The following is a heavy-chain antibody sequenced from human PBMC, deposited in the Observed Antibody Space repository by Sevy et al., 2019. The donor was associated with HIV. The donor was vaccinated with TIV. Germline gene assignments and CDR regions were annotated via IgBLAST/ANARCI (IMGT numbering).Heavy chain of an antibody. Sequence: GESLKISCKGSGYSFTRYWIGWVRQMPGKGLEWMGIIYPGDSDTRYSPSFQGQVTISADKSISTAYLQWSSLKASDTAMYYCARHAPPGIVVVPAAPYYYYGMDVWGQGTTVTVSS. J-gene: IGHJ6*02. CDR1: GYSFTRYW. V-gene: IGHV5-51*01. CDR3: ARHAPPGIVVVPAAPYYYYGMDV. CDR2: IYPGDSDT. D-gene: IGHD2-2*01.